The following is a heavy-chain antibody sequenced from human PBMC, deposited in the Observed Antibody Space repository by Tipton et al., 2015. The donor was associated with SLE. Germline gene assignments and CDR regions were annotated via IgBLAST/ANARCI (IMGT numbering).Heavy chain of an antibody. V-gene: IGHV4-39*01. Sequence: TLSLTCTVSGGSISSSNYYWGWIRQPPGKGLEWIGSIYYSGSTYYNPSLKSRVTISVDTSKNQFSLKLSSVTAADTAVYYCARVSDYYDSSGYYPASYYFDYWGQGTLVTVSS. CDR3: ARVSDYYDSSGYYPASYYFDY. J-gene: IGHJ4*02. CDR2: IYYSGST. D-gene: IGHD3-22*01. CDR1: GGSISSSNYY.